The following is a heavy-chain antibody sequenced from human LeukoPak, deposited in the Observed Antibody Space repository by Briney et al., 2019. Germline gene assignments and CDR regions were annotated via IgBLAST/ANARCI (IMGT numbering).Heavy chain of an antibody. J-gene: IGHJ1*01. CDR1: GFSISTSGVG. CDR3: ALWWDYFRFQH. CDR2: SYWDDDK. V-gene: IGHV2-5*02. Sequence: ESGPTPVNPTQTLTPTCTFAGFSISTSGVGVGWIRQPPGKALEWLAISYWDDDKRYSPSLKSRLTITKDTSKNPVVLTMTNMDPVDTATYYCALWWDYFRFQHWGQGTLVTVSS. D-gene: IGHD2-8*02.